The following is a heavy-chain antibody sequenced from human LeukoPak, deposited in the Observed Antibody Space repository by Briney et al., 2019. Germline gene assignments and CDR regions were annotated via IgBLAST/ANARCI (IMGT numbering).Heavy chain of an antibody. Sequence: GGSLRLSCAASGFTFSSYSMNWVRQAPGKGLEWVSVIYSGGSTYYADSVKGRFTISRDNSKNTLYLQMNSLRAEDTAVYYCARVLTDYDTSGAFDIWGQGTMVTVSS. J-gene: IGHJ3*02. CDR2: IYSGGST. V-gene: IGHV3-66*01. CDR3: ARVLTDYDTSGAFDI. D-gene: IGHD3-22*01. CDR1: GFTFSSYS.